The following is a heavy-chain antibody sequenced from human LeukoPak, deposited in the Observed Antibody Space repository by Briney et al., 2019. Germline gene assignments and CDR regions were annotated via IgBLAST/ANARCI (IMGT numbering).Heavy chain of an antibody. D-gene: IGHD1-14*01. CDR2: TSNDESIK. Sequence: PGRSLRLSCAASGFTFNSYTMFWVRQAPGKGLEWVAVTSNDESIKYYADSVKGRFTISRDNSRDTLFLEMSSLRVEDTAVYYCVRDPILGPPDYFDYWGRGTLVTVSS. CDR1: GFTFNSYT. CDR3: VRDPILGPPDYFDY. V-gene: IGHV3-30-3*01. J-gene: IGHJ4*02.